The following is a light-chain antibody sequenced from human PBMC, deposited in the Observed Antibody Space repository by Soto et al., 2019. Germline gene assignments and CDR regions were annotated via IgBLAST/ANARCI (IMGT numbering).Light chain of an antibody. Sequence: QSALTQPASVSGSPGQSITISCTGTSSDVGSYNLVSWYQQHPGKAPKLMIYEGSKRPSGVSNRFSGSKSGNTASLTISGLQVEDEADYYCCSYAGSSTYAFGTGTKVTVL. V-gene: IGLV2-23*01. CDR1: SSDVGSYNL. J-gene: IGLJ1*01. CDR2: EGS. CDR3: CSYAGSSTYA.